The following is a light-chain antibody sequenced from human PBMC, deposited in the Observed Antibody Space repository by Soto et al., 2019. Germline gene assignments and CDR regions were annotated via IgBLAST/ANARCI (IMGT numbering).Light chain of an antibody. CDR3: QQYNTYSRK. J-gene: IGKJ1*01. CDR2: DAS. Sequence: IQMTQSPSSLSASVGDRVTITCRAGQTISSSLAWYQQKPGKAPKVLIYDASSLKTGVPSRFRGSGSGKEFTLNINSRQTDDFATYYCQQYNTYSRKFGQGTKVDIK. CDR1: QTISSS. V-gene: IGKV1-5*01.